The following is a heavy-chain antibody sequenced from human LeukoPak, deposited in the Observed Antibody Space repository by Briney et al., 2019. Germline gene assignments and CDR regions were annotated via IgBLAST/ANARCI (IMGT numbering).Heavy chain of an antibody. CDR3: ARGNHSSSGVDY. J-gene: IGHJ4*02. CDR2: TSGSGVNS. V-gene: IGHV3-23*01. Sequence: GGSLRLSCAASGFTLRSYDMSWVRQAPGKGLEWVAATSGSGVNSYYADSVRGRFTISRDNAKNSLYLQMNSLRAEDTAVYYCARGNHSSSGVDYWGQGTLVTVSS. D-gene: IGHD6-6*01. CDR1: GFTLRSYD.